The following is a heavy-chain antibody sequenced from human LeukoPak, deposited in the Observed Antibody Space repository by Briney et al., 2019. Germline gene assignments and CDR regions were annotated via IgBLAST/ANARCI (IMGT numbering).Heavy chain of an antibody. CDR3: ATLFSAVGATHHAY. CDR2: IYPGNSDT. Sequence: GESLKISCQGSGYSFTSYRISWVRAMPGKGREWMGIIYPGNSDTRYSPSFQGLVTISADKSNSTAYLQWSSLKASDTAMYYCATLFSAVGATHHAYWGQGTLVTVSS. J-gene: IGHJ4*02. D-gene: IGHD1-26*01. V-gene: IGHV5-51*01. CDR1: GYSFTSYR.